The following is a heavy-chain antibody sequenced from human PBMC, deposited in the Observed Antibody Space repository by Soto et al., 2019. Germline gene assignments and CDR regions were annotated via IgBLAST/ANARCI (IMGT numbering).Heavy chain of an antibody. D-gene: IGHD6-19*01. V-gene: IGHV4-59*12. CDR2: IYYSGST. CDR1: GGSISSYY. Sequence: SETLSLTCTVSGGSISSYYWSWIRQPPGKGLEWIGYIYYSGSTYYNPSLKSRVTISVDTSKNQFSLKLSSVTAADTAVYYCATGIAVAGTKEENWFDPWGQGTLVTVSS. J-gene: IGHJ5*02. CDR3: ATGIAVAGTKEENWFDP.